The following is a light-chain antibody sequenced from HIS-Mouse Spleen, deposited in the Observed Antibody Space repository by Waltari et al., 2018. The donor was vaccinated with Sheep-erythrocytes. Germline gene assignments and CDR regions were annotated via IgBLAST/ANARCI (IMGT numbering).Light chain of an antibody. CDR2: AAS. CDR3: LQDYNYPYT. Sequence: AIQMTQSPSSLSASVGDRVTITCRASQGIRNDLGWYQQKPGKAPKLLIYAASSLQSRVPSRFSGSGSGTDFTLTISRLQPEDFATYYCLQDYNYPYTFGQGTKLEIK. CDR1: QGIRND. V-gene: IGKV1-6*01. J-gene: IGKJ2*01.